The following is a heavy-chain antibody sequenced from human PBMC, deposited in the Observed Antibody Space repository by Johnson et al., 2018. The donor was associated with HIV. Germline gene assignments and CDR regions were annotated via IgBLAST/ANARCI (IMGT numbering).Heavy chain of an antibody. CDR2: ISYDGSNK. CDR3: ARGGFGEWAAFDI. Sequence: QMQLVESGGGVVQPGRSLRLSCAASGFTVSSNYMSWVRQAPGKGLELVAVISYDGSNKDYADSVKGRFTISRDNSKNTLYLQMNSLRAEDTAVYYCARGGFGEWAAFDIWGQGTMVTVSS. J-gene: IGHJ3*02. V-gene: IGHV3-30-3*01. D-gene: IGHD3-10*01. CDR1: GFTVSSNY.